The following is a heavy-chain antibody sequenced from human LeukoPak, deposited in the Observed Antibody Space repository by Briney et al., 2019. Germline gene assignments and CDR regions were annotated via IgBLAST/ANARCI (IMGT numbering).Heavy chain of an antibody. Sequence: GASVKVSCKASGGTFISYAISWVRQAPGQGLEWMGRIIPIFGTANYAQKFQGRVTITTDESTSTAYMELSSLRSEDTAVYYCARGVGREPFDYWGRGTLVTVSS. V-gene: IGHV1-69*05. CDR2: IIPIFGTA. CDR1: GGTFISYA. CDR3: ARGVGREPFDY. J-gene: IGHJ4*02. D-gene: IGHD1-14*01.